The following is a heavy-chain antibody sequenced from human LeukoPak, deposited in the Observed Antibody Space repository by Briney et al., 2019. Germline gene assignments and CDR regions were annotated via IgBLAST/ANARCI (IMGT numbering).Heavy chain of an antibody. CDR2: FDPEDGET. CDR1: GYTFTGYY. V-gene: IGHV1-24*01. J-gene: IGHJ4*02. D-gene: IGHD5-18*01. CDR3: ATGKVVDTAMGARSPFDY. Sequence: ASVKVSCKASGYTFTGYYMHWVRQAPGKGLEWMGGFDPEDGETIYAQKFQGRVTMTEDTSTDTAYMELSSLRSEDTAVYYCATGKVVDTAMGARSPFDYWGQGTLVTVSS.